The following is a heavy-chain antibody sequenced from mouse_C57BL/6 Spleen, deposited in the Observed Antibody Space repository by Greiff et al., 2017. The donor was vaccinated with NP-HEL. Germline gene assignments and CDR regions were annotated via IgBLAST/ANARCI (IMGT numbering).Heavy chain of an antibody. J-gene: IGHJ2*01. V-gene: IGHV1-53*01. Sequence: QVQLQQPGTELVKPGASVKLSCKASGYTFTSYWMHWVKQRPGQGLEWIGNINPSNGGTNYNEKFKSKATLTVDKSASTAYMQLSSLTSEDSAVYYCARREIYYDYDRAFDYWGQGTTLTVSS. CDR1: GYTFTSYW. D-gene: IGHD2-4*01. CDR2: INPSNGGT. CDR3: ARREIYYDYDRAFDY.